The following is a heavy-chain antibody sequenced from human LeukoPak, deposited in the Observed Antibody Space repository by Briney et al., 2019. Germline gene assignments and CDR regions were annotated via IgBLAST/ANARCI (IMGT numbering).Heavy chain of an antibody. V-gene: IGHV3-48*04. J-gene: IGHJ4*02. CDR2: ISDSGGTI. CDR1: GFTFSTYS. Sequence: PGGSLRLSCAASGFTFSTYSMNWVRQAPGKGLEWVSYISDSGGTIYSADSVKGRFTISRDNAKNSLYLQMNSLRAEDTAVYYCARSNYHYDILTGPVGYWGQGTLVTVSS. CDR3: ARSNYHYDILTGPVGY. D-gene: IGHD3-9*01.